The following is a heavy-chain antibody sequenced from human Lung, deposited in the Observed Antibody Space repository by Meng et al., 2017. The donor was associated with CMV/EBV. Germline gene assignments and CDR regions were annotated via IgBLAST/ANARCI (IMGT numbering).Heavy chain of an antibody. Sequence: QVRRQESCPGLVKPSGTLSLTCAVSGGSISSSNWWSWVRQPPGKGLEWIGEIYHSGSTNYNPSLKSRVTISVDKSKNQFSLKLSSVTAADTAVYYCASFPPPGKQWLVTDYWGQGTLVTVSS. V-gene: IGHV4-4*02. CDR3: ASFPPPGKQWLVTDY. CDR2: IYHSGST. CDR1: GGSISSSNW. D-gene: IGHD6-19*01. J-gene: IGHJ4*02.